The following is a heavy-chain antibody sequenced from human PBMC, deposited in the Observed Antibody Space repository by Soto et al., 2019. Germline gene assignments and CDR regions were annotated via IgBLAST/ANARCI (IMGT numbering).Heavy chain of an antibody. V-gene: IGHV1-2*02. CDR1: GYTFSAYL. J-gene: IGHJ4*02. CDR2: VHPNSGGT. D-gene: IGHD3-9*01. CDR3: ARDEGGYDILTGYYKAHHFDY. Sequence: ASVKVSCKASGYTFSAYLMHWVRQAPGQGLEWMGWVHPNSGGTNYAQSFEGRVTMTRDTSINTAYMELSRLTSDDTAVYYCARDEGGYDILTGYYKAHHFDYWGQGVPVTVSS.